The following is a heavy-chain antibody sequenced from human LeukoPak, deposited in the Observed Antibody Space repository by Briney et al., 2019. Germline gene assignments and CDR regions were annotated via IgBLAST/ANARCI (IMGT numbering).Heavy chain of an antibody. CDR3: ARYNFDWRPLDC. Sequence: PGGSLRLSCAGSGFTFSSHWMTWVRQTPGKGLEWVASIKHDGSEKNYVDSVKGRFTISRDNAKNSLYVEMNNLRGEDTAVYYCARYNFDWRPLDCWGQGTLVTVSS. CDR2: IKHDGSEK. V-gene: IGHV3-7*03. J-gene: IGHJ4*02. CDR1: GFTFSSHW. D-gene: IGHD3-9*01.